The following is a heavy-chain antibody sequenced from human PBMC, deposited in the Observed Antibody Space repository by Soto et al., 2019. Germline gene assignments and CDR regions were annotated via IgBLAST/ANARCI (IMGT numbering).Heavy chain of an antibody. Sequence: QVQLVQSGAEVKKPGASVKVSCKTSGDTFIGYYMHWVRQAPGQGLEWMGWINPNSGDTKYAQKFQGWVTMTRDTSVSTAYMELSRLKYDDTAVYYCAREGGYCSGGSCFDYWGQGTLVTVSS. V-gene: IGHV1-2*04. CDR2: INPNSGDT. D-gene: IGHD2-15*01. CDR1: GDTFIGYY. J-gene: IGHJ4*02. CDR3: AREGGYCSGGSCFDY.